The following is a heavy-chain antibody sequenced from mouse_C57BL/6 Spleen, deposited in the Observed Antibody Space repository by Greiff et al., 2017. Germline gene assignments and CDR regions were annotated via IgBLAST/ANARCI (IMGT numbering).Heavy chain of an antibody. J-gene: IGHJ2*01. CDR2: IDPSDSYT. D-gene: IGHD2-3*01. Sequence: QVQLQQPGAELVRPGTSVKLSCKASGYTFTSYWMHWVKQRPGQGLEWIGVIDPSDSYTNYNQKFKGKATLTVDTSSSTAYMQLSSLTSEDSAVYYCARKGIYDGDRLDYWGQGTTLTVSS. V-gene: IGHV1-59*01. CDR3: ARKGIYDGDRLDY. CDR1: GYTFTSYW.